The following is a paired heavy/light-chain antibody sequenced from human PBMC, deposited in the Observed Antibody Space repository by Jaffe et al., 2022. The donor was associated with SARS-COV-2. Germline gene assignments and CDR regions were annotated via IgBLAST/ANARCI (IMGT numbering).Heavy chain of an antibody. Sequence: QVHLVESGGGVVQPGRSLRLSCAASGFTFSNYAMHWVRQAPGKGLEWVAVISSDGSNRYYADSVQGRFTISRDNSKNTLSLQINNLRPEDTAVYYCAREPVWDDAFDFWGQGTKVTVSS. CDR2: ISSDGSNR. J-gene: IGHJ3*01. V-gene: IGHV3-30*04. D-gene: IGHD3-16*01. CDR1: GFTFSNYA. CDR3: AREPVWDDAFDF.
Light chain of an antibody. CDR2: LAS. J-gene: IGKJ4*01. Sequence: DIQMTQSPSSLSASIGDRVTITCRASQSISNYLHWYQHKPGRAPKLLIYLASTLQSGVPSRFSGSGSGTDFTLTISSLQPEDFATYYCQQSFSTLLTFGGGTKVEIK. V-gene: IGKV1-39*01. CDR3: QQSFSTLLT. CDR1: QSISNY.